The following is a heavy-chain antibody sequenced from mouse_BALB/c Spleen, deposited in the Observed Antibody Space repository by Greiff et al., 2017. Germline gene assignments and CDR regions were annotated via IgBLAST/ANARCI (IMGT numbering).Heavy chain of an antibody. CDR2: INPGSGGT. V-gene: IGHV1-54*01. D-gene: IGHD2-1*01. CDR3: ALYYGNFHWYFDV. CDR1: GYAFTNYL. Sequence: VQLQQSGAELVSPGTSVKVSCKASGYAFTNYLIEWVKQRPGQGLEWIGVINPGSGGTNYNEKFKGKATLTADKSSSTAYMQLSSLTSDDSAVYFCALYYGNFHWYFDVWGAGTTVTVSS. J-gene: IGHJ1*01.